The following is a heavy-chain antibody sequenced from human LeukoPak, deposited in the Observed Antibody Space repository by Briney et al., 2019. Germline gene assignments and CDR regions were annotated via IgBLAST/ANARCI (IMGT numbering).Heavy chain of an antibody. CDR3: ARGSGSYTGDY. V-gene: IGHV4-34*01. D-gene: IGHD1-26*01. J-gene: IGHJ4*02. CDR1: GGSFSGYY. CDR2: INHSGST. Sequence: PSETLSLTCAVYGGSFSGYYCSWIRQPPGKGLEWIGEINHSGSTNYNPSLKSRVTISVDTSKNQFSLKLSSVTAADTAVYYCARGSGSYTGDYWGQGTLVTVSS.